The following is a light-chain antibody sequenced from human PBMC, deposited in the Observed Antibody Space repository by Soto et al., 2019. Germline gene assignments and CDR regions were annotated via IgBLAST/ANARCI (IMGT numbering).Light chain of an antibody. CDR2: KAS. V-gene: IGKV1-5*03. Sequence: DIQMTQSPSTLSASVGDRVTGTCRASQSISSWLAWYQQKPGKAPKLLIYKASSLESGVPSRFSGSGSGTDFTLTISSLLPEDFATFYCQQSYSFPYTFGQGTKVDIK. CDR1: QSISSW. CDR3: QQSYSFPYT. J-gene: IGKJ2*01.